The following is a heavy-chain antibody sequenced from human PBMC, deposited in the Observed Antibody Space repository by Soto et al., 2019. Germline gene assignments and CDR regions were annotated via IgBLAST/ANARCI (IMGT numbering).Heavy chain of an antibody. V-gene: IGHV1-69*06. CDR1: GGTFSSYA. Sequence: QVQLVQSGAEVKKPGSSVKVSCKASGGTFSSYAISWVRQAPGQGLEWMGGIILIFGTANYAQKFQGRVTITADKSTSTAYMELSSLRSEDTAVYYCARIWFGIPGRGWFDPWGQGTLVTVSS. J-gene: IGHJ5*02. D-gene: IGHD3-10*01. CDR2: IILIFGTA. CDR3: ARIWFGIPGRGWFDP.